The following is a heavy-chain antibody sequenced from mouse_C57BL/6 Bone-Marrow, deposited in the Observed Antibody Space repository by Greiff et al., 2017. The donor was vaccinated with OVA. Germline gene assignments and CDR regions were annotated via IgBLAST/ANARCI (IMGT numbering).Heavy chain of an antibody. CDR1: GFNIKDDY. Sequence: VQLKQSGAELVRPGASVKLSCTASGFNIKDDYMHWVKQRPEQGLEWIGWIDPENGDTEYASKFQGKATITADTSSNTAYLQLSSLTSEDTAVYYCTTDYYGFDYWGQGTTLTVSS. J-gene: IGHJ2*01. V-gene: IGHV14-4*01. CDR3: TTDYYGFDY. CDR2: IDPENGDT. D-gene: IGHD1-1*01.